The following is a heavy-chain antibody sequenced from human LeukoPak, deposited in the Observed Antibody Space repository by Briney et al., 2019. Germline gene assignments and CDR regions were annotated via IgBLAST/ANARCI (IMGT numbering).Heavy chain of an antibody. D-gene: IGHD6-19*01. J-gene: IGHJ4*02. CDR2: IYTSGST. V-gene: IGHV4-4*07. CDR3: ARGGSGSGWFPAVY. Sequence: SETLSLTCTVSGGSISSYYWSWIRQPAGKGLEWIGRIYTSGSTNYNPSLKSRVTMSVDTSKNQFSLKLSSVTAADTAVYYCARGGSGSGWFPAVYWGQGTLVTVSS. CDR1: GGSISSYY.